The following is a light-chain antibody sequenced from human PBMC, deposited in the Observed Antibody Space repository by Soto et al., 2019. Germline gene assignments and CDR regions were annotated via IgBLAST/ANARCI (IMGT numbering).Light chain of an antibody. Sequence: EIVLTQSPATLSLSPGERATLSCRASQSVGSYLAWYQQKPGQAPRLLISDASNRATGIPARFSGSGSGTDFTLTISSLEPEDFAVSYCQQRSNWPTITFGQGTRLEIK. CDR2: DAS. CDR1: QSVGSY. CDR3: QQRSNWPTIT. J-gene: IGKJ5*01. V-gene: IGKV3-11*01.